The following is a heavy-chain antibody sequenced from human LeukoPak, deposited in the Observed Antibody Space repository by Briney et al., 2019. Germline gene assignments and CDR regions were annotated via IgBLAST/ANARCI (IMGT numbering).Heavy chain of an antibody. Sequence: GGSLRLSCAASGFTFSSYGMHWFRQAPGKGLQGVAVIRYDGSNKYYADSVKGRFTISRDNSKNTLYLQMNSLRAEDTAVYYCAREGEGNYDAFDIWGQGTMVTVSS. CDR3: AREGEGNYDAFDI. CDR2: IRYDGSNK. J-gene: IGHJ3*02. V-gene: IGHV3-33*01. CDR1: GFTFSSYG. D-gene: IGHD3-16*01.